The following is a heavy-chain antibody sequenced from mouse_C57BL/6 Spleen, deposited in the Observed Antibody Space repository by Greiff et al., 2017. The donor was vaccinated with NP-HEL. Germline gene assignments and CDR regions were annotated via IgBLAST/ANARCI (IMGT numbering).Heavy chain of an antibody. J-gene: IGHJ2*01. D-gene: IGHD1-1*01. CDR1: GFTFSSYA. V-gene: IGHV5-4*01. Sequence: EVHLVESGGGLVKPGGSLKLSCAASGFTFSSYAMSWVRQTPEKRLEWVATISDGGSYTYYPDNVKGRFTISRDNAKNNLYLQMSHLKSEDTAMYYCAREGLLRSYYFDYGGQGTTLTVSS. CDR3: AREGLLRSYYFDY. CDR2: ISDGGSYT.